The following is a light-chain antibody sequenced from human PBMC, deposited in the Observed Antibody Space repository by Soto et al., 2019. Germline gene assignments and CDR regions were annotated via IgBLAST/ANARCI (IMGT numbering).Light chain of an antibody. V-gene: IGKV3-15*01. CDR2: GAS. CDR1: ESVTSN. CDR3: QHYNIWPFT. Sequence: EVVMTQSPATLSVSPGERVTLSCRASESVTSNLAWFQQKPGQAPRLIIYGASTRAAGIPARFSGSGSGTEYTLTISSLQSEDFAVYYCQHYNIWPFTFGPGTKVDI. J-gene: IGKJ3*01.